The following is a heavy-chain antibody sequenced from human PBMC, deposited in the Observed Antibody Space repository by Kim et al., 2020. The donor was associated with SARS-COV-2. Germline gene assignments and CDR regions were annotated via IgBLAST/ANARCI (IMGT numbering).Heavy chain of an antibody. V-gene: IGHV3-23*01. J-gene: IGHJ4*02. CDR2: T. D-gene: IGHD6-13*01. Sequence: TYYVESVKGRFTISRDNSKNTLYLQRNSLRAEDTAVYYCAKGAAAGSFDSWGQGTLVTVSS. CDR3: AKGAAAGSFDS.